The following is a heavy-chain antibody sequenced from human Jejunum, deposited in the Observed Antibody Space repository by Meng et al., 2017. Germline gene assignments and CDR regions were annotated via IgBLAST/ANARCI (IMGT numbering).Heavy chain of an antibody. Sequence: QVQLQEAGPGLVRPSETLSLTCTVSGGSVSSGSYYWSWIRQPTGKGLEWIGYIYYGGTTNYNPSLKSRVTISADTSRNQFSLKLSSVTAADTAVYYCARGSRGYSYGWGQGTLVTVSS. V-gene: IGHV4-61*01. CDR2: IYYGGTT. D-gene: IGHD5-18*01. CDR1: GGSVSSGSYY. CDR3: ARGSRGYSYG. J-gene: IGHJ4*02.